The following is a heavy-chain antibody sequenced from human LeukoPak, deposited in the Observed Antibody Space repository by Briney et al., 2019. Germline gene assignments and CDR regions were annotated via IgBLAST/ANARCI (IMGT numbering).Heavy chain of an antibody. J-gene: IGHJ6*02. D-gene: IGHD2-21*02. Sequence: GGSLRLSCAASGFTFSNYWVHWVRQAPGKGLVWVSRINSDGSTPKYADSVKGRFTISRDNAKNTLYLEMNSLRAEDTAVYYCARGDTYYYHAMDVWGQGTTVTVSS. CDR3: ARGDTYYYHAMDV. V-gene: IGHV3-74*03. CDR2: INSDGSTP. CDR1: GFTFSNYW.